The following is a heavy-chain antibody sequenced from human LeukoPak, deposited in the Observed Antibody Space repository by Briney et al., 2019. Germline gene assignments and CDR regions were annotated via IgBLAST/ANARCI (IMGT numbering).Heavy chain of an antibody. V-gene: IGHV4-39*01. Sequence: SETPSLTCTVSGGSISSSSYYWGWIRQPPGKGLEWIGSIYYSGSTYYNPSLKSRVTISVDTSKNQFSLKLSSVTAADTAVYHCASFTNPDYWGQGTLVTVSS. CDR2: IYYSGST. CDR3: ASFTNPDY. J-gene: IGHJ4*02. D-gene: IGHD2-8*01. CDR1: GGSISSSSYY.